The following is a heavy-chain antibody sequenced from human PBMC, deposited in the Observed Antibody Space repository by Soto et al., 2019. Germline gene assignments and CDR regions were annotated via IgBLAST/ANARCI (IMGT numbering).Heavy chain of an antibody. CDR2: FDPEDGET. J-gene: IGHJ4*02. D-gene: IGHD3-22*01. CDR3: ARDLILDY. V-gene: IGHV1-24*01. Sequence: ASVKVSCKVSGYTLTELSMHWVRQAPGKGLEWMGGFDPEDGETSYAQKFQGRVTMTRDTSTSTVYMELSSLRSEDTAVYYCARDLILDYWGQGTLVTVSS. CDR1: GYTLTELS.